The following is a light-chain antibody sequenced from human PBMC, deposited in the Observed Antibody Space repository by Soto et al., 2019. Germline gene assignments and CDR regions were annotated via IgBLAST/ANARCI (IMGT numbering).Light chain of an antibody. J-gene: IGLJ6*01. CDR2: EVS. CDR3: NSYGGITLLV. V-gene: IGLV2-8*01. Sequence: QSALTQPPSASGSPGQSVTISCTGTSSDVGGYNYVSWYQQHPGKAPKLMIYEVSKRPSGIPDRFSGSKSGNTASLTVYGCLLEDDVNYDCNSYGGITLLVFG. CDR1: SSDVGGYNY.